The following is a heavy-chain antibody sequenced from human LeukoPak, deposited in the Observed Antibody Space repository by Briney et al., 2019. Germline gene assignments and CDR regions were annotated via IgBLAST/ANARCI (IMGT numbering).Heavy chain of an antibody. CDR3: ARVFGGNSGGAYFDL. CDR2: IYHIGRT. D-gene: IGHD4-23*01. Sequence: SETLSFTCIVSGYSISSDYYWGWIRQPPGKGLEWIETIYHIGRTYYNPSLKSRVTISVDTSKNQFSLKLTSVTAADTAVYYCARVFGGNSGGAYFDLWGQGIQVTVAS. V-gene: IGHV4-38-2*02. CDR1: GYSISSDYY. J-gene: IGHJ4*02.